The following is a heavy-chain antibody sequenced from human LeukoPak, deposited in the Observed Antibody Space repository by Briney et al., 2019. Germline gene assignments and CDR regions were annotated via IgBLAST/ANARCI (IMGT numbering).Heavy chain of an antibody. D-gene: IGHD3-10*01. CDR2: ISYDGSNK. V-gene: IGHV3-30-3*01. Sequence: GGSLRLSGAASGFTFSSYAMHWVCQAPGKGLEWVAVISYDGSNKYYADSVKGRFTISRDNSKNTVYLQMNSLRAEDTALYYCARDYYGSGSYGYFDYWGQGTLVTVSS. CDR1: GFTFSSYA. CDR3: ARDYYGSGSYGYFDY. J-gene: IGHJ4*02.